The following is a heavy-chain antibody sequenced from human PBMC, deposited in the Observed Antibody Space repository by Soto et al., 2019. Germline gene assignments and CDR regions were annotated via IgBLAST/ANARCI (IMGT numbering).Heavy chain of an antibody. D-gene: IGHD2-2*01. V-gene: IGHV4-59*01. CDR2: IYYSGST. CDR1: GGSISSYY. CDR3: ARGCSSTSCYPAYYGMDV. Sequence: SETLSLTCTVSGGSISSYYWSWIRRPPGKGLEWIGYIYYSGSTNYNPSLKSRVTISVDTSKNQFSLKLSSVTAADTAVYYCARGCSSTSCYPAYYGMDVWGQGTTVTVSS. J-gene: IGHJ6*02.